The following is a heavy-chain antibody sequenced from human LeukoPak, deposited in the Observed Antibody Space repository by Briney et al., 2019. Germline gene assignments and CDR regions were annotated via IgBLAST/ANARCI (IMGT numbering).Heavy chain of an antibody. CDR3: ARQTGYFRY. CDR2: IYYSGST. CDR1: GGSISSSSYY. V-gene: IGHV4-61*05. Sequence: SETLSLTCTVSGGSISSSSYYWGWIRQPPGEGLEWIGHIYYSGSTNYNPSLKSRVTISVDTSKNQFSLKLNSVTAADTAVYYCARQTGYFRYWGQGTLVAVSS. J-gene: IGHJ1*01. D-gene: IGHD3-10*01.